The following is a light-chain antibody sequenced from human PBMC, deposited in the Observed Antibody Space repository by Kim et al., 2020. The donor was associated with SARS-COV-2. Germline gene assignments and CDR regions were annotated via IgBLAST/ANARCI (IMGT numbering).Light chain of an antibody. J-gene: IGKJ3*01. Sequence: ASVGDRVTITCRTSQSISSHLNWYHQKPGRAPKLLIYAASTLQGGVPSRFSGSGSETDFTLTISSLQPEDFGTYFCQQSYITPFTFGPGTKVGIK. CDR2: AAS. CDR1: QSISSH. CDR3: QQSYITPFT. V-gene: IGKV1-39*01.